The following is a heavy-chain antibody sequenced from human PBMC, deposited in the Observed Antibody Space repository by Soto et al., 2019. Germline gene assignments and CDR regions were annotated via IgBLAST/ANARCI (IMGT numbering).Heavy chain of an antibody. CDR2: IYHSGST. J-gene: IGHJ3*01. CDR1: GDSLTIGGHY. V-gene: IGHV4-31*03. CDR3: ARGGDGFDL. Sequence: QVRLQESGPGLVRPSHTLSLTCSVSGDSLTIGGHYWTWIRQHPGKGLEWIGYIYHSGSTYYSPSLKSRVTISVDTSENQFSLKLTSMTAADTAVYYCARGGDGFDLWGQGKMVTVSS.